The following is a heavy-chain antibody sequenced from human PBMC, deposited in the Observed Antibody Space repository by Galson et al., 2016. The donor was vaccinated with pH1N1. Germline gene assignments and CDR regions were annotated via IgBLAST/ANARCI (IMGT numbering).Heavy chain of an antibody. D-gene: IGHD5-18*01. CDR3: ARTRGYSYGSFDY. J-gene: IGHJ4*02. V-gene: IGHV3-11*06. CDR1: GFTFSDYY. CDR2: ISSSSIYT. Sequence: SLRLSCAASGFTFSDYYVSWIRQAPGKGLEWVSYISSSSIYTHYADSVKGRFTISRDNARNSLYLQMNSLRAEDAAVYYCARTRGYSYGSFDYWGQGTLVTVSS.